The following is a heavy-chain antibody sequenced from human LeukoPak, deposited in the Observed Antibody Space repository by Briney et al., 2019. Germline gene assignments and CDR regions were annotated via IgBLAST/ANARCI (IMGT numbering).Heavy chain of an antibody. J-gene: IGHJ3*01. CDR3: VRELEHNPAADTDAFDL. CDR1: GFTFNSYW. Sequence: PGVSLRLSCSASGFTFNSYWMHWVAQAPRKGLVWVSRLSNDESSTNHADSAKGRLTISRDNAKNTVYLKINSLRAGDTAVYYCVRELEHNPAADTDAFDLGGQGTMVSVSS. CDR2: LSNDESST. V-gene: IGHV3-74*01. D-gene: IGHD1-14*01.